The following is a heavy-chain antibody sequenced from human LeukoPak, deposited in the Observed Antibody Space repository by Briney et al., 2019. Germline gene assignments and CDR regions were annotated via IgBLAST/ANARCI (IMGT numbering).Heavy chain of an antibody. CDR3: AREKRATRWFDP. CDR2: IHHSGST. D-gene: IGHD1-26*01. Sequence: SETLSLTCTVSGGSISSGGYYWSWIRQHPGKGLEWIGYIHHSGSTYYNPSLKSRVTISVDTSKNQFSLKLSSVTAADTAVYYCAREKRATRWFDPWGQGTLVTVSS. CDR1: GGSISSGGYY. V-gene: IGHV4-31*03. J-gene: IGHJ5*02.